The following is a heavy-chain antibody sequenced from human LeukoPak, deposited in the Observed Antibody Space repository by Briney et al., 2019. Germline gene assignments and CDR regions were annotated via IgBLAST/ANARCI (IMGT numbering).Heavy chain of an antibody. V-gene: IGHV4-38-2*02. J-gene: IGHJ4*02. CDR2: IYHSGST. CDR3: ARASPERGYSYGPLDNYFDY. D-gene: IGHD5-18*01. Sequence: SETLSLTCTVSGGSISSYYGTWIRQPPGKGLEWIGSIYHSGSTYYNPSLKSRVTISVDTSKNQFSLKLSSVTAADTAVYYCARASPERGYSYGPLDNYFDYWGQGTLVTVSS. CDR1: GGSISSYY.